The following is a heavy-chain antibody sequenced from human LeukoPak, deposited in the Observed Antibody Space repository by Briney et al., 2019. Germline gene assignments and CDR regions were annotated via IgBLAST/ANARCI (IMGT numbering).Heavy chain of an antibody. CDR1: GFSFNSYT. J-gene: IGHJ6*03. D-gene: IGHD4-11*01. Sequence: GGSLRLSCAAPGFSFNSYTITWVRQAPGKGLESVSSITSRGSHIYIADSVKGRITISRDNAKNSLFLQMSSLRVEDTAVYYCARVAQGATTENYFYYYMDVWGKGTTVTVSS. V-gene: IGHV3-21*01. CDR2: ITSRGSHI. CDR3: ARVAQGATTENYFYYYMDV.